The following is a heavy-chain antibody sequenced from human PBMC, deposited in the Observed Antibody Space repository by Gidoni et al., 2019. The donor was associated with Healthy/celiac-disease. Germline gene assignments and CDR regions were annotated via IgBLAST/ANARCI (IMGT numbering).Heavy chain of an antibody. D-gene: IGHD1-1*01. J-gene: IGHJ4*02. CDR2: ST. Sequence: STYYNPSLKSRVTMSVDTSKKQFSLKLSSVTAADTAVYYCARRSSPVSRQLPQVPHPGSYFDDWGQGTLVTVSS. V-gene: IGHV4-39*01. CDR3: ARRSSPVSRQLPQVPHPGSYFDD.